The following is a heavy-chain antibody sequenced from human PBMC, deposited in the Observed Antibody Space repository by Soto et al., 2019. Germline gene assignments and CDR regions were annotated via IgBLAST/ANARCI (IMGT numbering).Heavy chain of an antibody. CDR3: ARYWRSQSNSFWFDV. CDR2: FSYSGLT. J-gene: IGHJ5*02. CDR1: GGSISSHY. Sequence: SETLSLTCTVSGGSISSHYWSWIRQPPGEGLEWIGYFSYSGLTNYNPSLKNRVTISPDTSNNQITLKVNSVAAADTAVYYCARYWRSQSNSFWFDVWGQGNLVTVSS. D-gene: IGHD2-15*01. V-gene: IGHV4-59*11.